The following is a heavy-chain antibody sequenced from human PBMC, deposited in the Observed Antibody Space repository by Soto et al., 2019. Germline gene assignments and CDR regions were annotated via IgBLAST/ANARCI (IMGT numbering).Heavy chain of an antibody. Sequence: GESLKISCKGSGYSFTSYWIGWVRQMPGKGLEWMGIIYPGDSDTRYSPSFQGQVTISADKSISTAYLQWSSLKASDTAMYYCARHGGVYDSSGSIEDYWGQGTLVTVSS. D-gene: IGHD3-22*01. CDR2: IYPGDSDT. CDR3: ARHGGVYDSSGSIEDY. CDR1: GYSFTSYW. V-gene: IGHV5-51*01. J-gene: IGHJ4*02.